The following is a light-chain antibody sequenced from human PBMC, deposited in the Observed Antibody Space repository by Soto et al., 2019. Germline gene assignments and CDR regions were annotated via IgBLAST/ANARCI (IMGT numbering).Light chain of an antibody. V-gene: IGKV2-28*01. CDR2: LGS. CDR3: QQYGSSPGT. J-gene: IGKJ1*01. CDR1: QSRLHSNGYYY. Sequence: DIVMTQSPLSLPVTPEAPASISCRSSQSRLHSNGYYYLDWYLQRPGQSPQLLIYLGSNRASGVPDRFSGSGSGTDFTLTISRLEPEDFAVYYCQQYGSSPGTFGQGTKVDIK.